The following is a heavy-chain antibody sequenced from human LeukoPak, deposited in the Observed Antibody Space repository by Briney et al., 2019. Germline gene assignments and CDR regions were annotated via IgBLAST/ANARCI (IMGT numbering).Heavy chain of an antibody. V-gene: IGHV4-4*07. CDR2: IYTSGST. CDR1: GGSISSYY. J-gene: IGHJ3*02. D-gene: IGHD5-18*01. Sequence: SETLSLTCTVSGGSISSYYWSWIRQPAGKGLEWIGRIYTSGSTNYNPSLKSRVTMSVDTPKNQFSLKLSSVTAADTAVYYCARERVQGIQLWLPDLTNAFDIWGQGTMVTVSS. CDR3: ARERVQGIQLWLPDLTNAFDI.